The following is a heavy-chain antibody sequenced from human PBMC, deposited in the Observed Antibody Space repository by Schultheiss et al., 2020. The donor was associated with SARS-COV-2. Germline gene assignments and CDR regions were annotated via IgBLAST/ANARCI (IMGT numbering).Heavy chain of an antibody. CDR2: ISDSSSYI. V-gene: IGHV3-21*01. CDR1: GFTVSSNY. CDR3: ARGVGDY. J-gene: IGHJ4*02. Sequence: GESLKISCAASGFTVSSNYMSWVRQAPGKGLEWVSSISDSSSYIYYADSVKGRFTISRDNSKNTLYLQMNSLRAEDTAVYYCARGVGDYWGQGALVTVSS. D-gene: IGHD5/OR15-5a*01.